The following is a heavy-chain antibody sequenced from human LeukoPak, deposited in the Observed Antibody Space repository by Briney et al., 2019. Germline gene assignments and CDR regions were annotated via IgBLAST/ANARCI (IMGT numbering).Heavy chain of an antibody. CDR3: ARDGGYCGDGGCYTDY. Sequence: SETLSLTCAVYGGSFSDYYWAWVRQSPGKGLEWIGRVSHTGSTNNNPSLKSRVRISVDTSKNQFSLRLSSVTAADTAVYYCARDGGYCGDGGCYTDYWSQGTLVTVSS. CDR1: GGSFSDYY. CDR2: VSHTGST. V-gene: IGHV4-34*01. D-gene: IGHD2-15*01. J-gene: IGHJ4*02.